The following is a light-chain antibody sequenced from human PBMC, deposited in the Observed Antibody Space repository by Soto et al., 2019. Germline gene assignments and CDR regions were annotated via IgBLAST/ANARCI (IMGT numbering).Light chain of an antibody. CDR2: EVV. CDR1: SSDVGGYNY. CDR3: SSYTGSHTLVV. J-gene: IGLJ2*01. V-gene: IGLV2-14*01. Sequence: QSVLTQPASVSGSPGQSITISCTGTSSDVGGYNYVSWYQQHPGKAPKLIIYEVVNRPSGVSSRFSGSKSGNTASLTITGLQAEDEADFYCSSYTGSHTLVVFGGGTKLTVL.